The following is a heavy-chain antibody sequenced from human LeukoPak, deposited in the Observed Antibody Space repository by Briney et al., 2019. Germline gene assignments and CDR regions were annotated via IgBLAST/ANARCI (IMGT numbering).Heavy chain of an antibody. CDR3: ARAAYVAIDY. CDR1: GFTVSSNY. V-gene: IGHV3-53*01. D-gene: IGHD3-16*01. J-gene: IGHJ4*02. Sequence: GGSLRHSCAASGFTVSSNYMSWVRQAPGKGLEWVSVIYSGGSTYYADSVKGRFTISRDNSKNTLYLQMNSLRAEDTAVYYCARAAYVAIDYWGQGTLVTVSS. CDR2: IYSGGST.